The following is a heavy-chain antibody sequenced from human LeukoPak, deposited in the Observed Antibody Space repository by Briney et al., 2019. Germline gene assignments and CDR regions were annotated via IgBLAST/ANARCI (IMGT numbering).Heavy chain of an antibody. Sequence: PSETLSLTYTVSGGSISSSNWWSWVRQPPGKGLEWIGEIYHSGSTNYNPSLKSRVTISVDKSKNQFSLKLSSVTAADTAVYYCARATMVRGVIITWYFQHWGQGTLVTVSS. J-gene: IGHJ1*01. CDR1: GGSISSSNW. CDR3: ARATMVRGVIITWYFQH. V-gene: IGHV4-4*02. D-gene: IGHD3-10*01. CDR2: IYHSGST.